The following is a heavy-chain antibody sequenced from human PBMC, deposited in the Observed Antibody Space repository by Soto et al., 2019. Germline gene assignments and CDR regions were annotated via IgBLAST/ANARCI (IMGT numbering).Heavy chain of an antibody. D-gene: IGHD3-16*01. CDR3: ARAGLVRGGGKFFDH. J-gene: IGHJ4*02. CDR2: MWFDGSRE. Sequence: QVQLVESGGGVVQPGRSLRLSCEASGFTFNNYVIHWVRQAPGQGLEWVALMWFDGSREEYADSVKGRFTISRDNSKNTLDLQMNSLRVEDTAIYYCARAGLVRGGGKFFDHWGPGTLVTVSS. CDR1: GFTFNNYV. V-gene: IGHV3-33*01.